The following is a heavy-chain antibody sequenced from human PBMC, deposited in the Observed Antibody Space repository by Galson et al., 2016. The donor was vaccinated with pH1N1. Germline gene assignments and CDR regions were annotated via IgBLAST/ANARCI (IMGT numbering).Heavy chain of an antibody. J-gene: IGHJ6*01. CDR1: AGSSGSSDW. CDR3: LHQGPIGLPPGTLLQEHL. Sequence: ETLSLTCLVSAGSSGSSDWWSWVRQSPGRGLEWIGDIYHSGGATKYNPSLKSRVTISADRSKKHFSLRLSCASSGFTFNKFSLHQGPIGLPPGTLLQEHLWG. V-gene: IGHV4-4*01. D-gene: IGHD1-1*01. CDR2: IYHSGGAT.